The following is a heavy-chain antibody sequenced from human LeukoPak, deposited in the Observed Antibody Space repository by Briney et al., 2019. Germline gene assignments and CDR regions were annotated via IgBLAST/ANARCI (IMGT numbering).Heavy chain of an antibody. Sequence: GGSPRLSCAASGFTFSNYAMSWVRQAPGKGLEWVSGVSGSGGVTYHADSVKGRFTISRDNSKNTLHLQMNSLRAEDTAVYYCATFLAIVTARDSLYFQHWGQGTLVTVSS. J-gene: IGHJ1*01. CDR2: VSGSGGVT. D-gene: IGHD3-3*02. CDR3: ATFLAIVTARDSLYFQH. V-gene: IGHV3-23*01. CDR1: GFTFSNYA.